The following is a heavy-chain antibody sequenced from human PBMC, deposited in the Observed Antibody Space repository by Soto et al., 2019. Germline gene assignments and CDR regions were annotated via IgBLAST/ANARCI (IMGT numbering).Heavy chain of an antibody. J-gene: IGHJ4*02. D-gene: IGHD1-1*01. Sequence: GVPMSLSCSASGFHFSSYHMNWVRQVPGKGLEWVSSISSSSSYIYYADSVKGRFTISRDNAKSSLYLQMNSLRGEDTAVYYCARGSGAAVSTCDYLGQGALVTVSS. CDR1: GFHFSSYH. CDR2: ISSSSSYI. CDR3: ARGSGAAVSTCDY. V-gene: IGHV3-21*01.